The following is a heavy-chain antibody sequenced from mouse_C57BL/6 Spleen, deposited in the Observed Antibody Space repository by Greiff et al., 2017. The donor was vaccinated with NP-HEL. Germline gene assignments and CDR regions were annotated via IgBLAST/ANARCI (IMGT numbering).Heavy chain of an antibody. CDR2: IYPGSGNT. CDR3: ARVEAGSFAY. V-gene: IGHV1-76*01. Sequence: QVQLKESGAELVRPGASVKLSCKASGYTFTDYYINWVKQRPGQGLEWIARIYPGSGNTYYNEKFKGKATLTAEKSSSTAYMQLSSLTSEDSAVYFCARVEAGSFAYWGQGTLVTVSA. CDR1: GYTFTDYY. J-gene: IGHJ3*01. D-gene: IGHD3-2*02.